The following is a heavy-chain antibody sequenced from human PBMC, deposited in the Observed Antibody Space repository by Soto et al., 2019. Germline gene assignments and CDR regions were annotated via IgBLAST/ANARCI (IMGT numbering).Heavy chain of an antibody. CDR2: IRDSGDT. CDR3: VRQGFGAPPGLVDV. Sequence: QVQLQESGPGLVKPSETLSLICSDSGGSISSHNWGWIRLPPGKGLEWIGYIRDSGDTSYNPSLHRRVNMSLDTSKKGFSLKLTSVTAADTAVYCCVRQGFGAPPGLVDVWGQGTTVTVSS. CDR1: GGSISSHN. J-gene: IGHJ6*02. D-gene: IGHD3-10*01. V-gene: IGHV4-59*08.